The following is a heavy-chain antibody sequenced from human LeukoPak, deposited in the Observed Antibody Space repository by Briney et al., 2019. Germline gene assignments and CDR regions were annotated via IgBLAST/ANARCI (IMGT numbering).Heavy chain of an antibody. CDR1: GGSISSSSYY. Sequence: SETLSLACTVSGGSISSSSYYWGWIRQPPGKGLEWIGNIYYSGSTYYNPSLKSRVTISVDTSKNQFSLKLSSVTAADTAVYYCARDFRPRYSGSYFDYWGQGTLVTVSS. D-gene: IGHD1-26*01. CDR2: IYYSGST. J-gene: IGHJ4*02. CDR3: ARDFRPRYSGSYFDY. V-gene: IGHV4-39*07.